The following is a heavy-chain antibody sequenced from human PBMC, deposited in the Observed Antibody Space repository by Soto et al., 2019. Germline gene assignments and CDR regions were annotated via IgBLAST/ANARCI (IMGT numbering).Heavy chain of an antibody. J-gene: IGHJ6*02. V-gene: IGHV4-31*03. CDR2: IYYSGST. Sequence: QVQLQESGPGLVKPSQTLSLTCTVSGGSMSSGGYYWSWIGQHPGKGLEWIGYIYYSGSTYYNPSLKSRVTISVDTSKNQFSLKLSSVTAADTAVYYCARAVEWLRYGMDVWGQGTTVTVSS. D-gene: IGHD5-12*01. CDR3: ARAVEWLRYGMDV. CDR1: GGSMSSGGYY.